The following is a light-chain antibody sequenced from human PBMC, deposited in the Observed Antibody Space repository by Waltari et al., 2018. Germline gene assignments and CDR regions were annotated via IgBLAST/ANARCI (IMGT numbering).Light chain of an antibody. Sequence: VLMQSPGTLSLSPGDRASLSCKASQRLGKNYLAWYQQKPGQAPRLLIFGASSRAAGIPDRFSGSGSGTDFTLTISRLEPEDFAVYYCQQYGSSVLYTFGQGTKLEIK. J-gene: IGKJ2*01. CDR3: QQYGSSVLYT. CDR1: QRLGKNY. V-gene: IGKV3-20*01. CDR2: GAS.